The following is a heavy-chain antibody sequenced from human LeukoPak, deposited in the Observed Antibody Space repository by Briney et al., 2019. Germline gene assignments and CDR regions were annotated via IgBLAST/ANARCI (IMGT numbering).Heavy chain of an antibody. CDR2: ISGSSSYI. Sequence: GGSLRLSCAASGFTFSSYSMNWVRQAPGKGLEWVSSISGSSSYIHYADSVKGRFTISRDNAKNSLYLQMNSLRAEDTAVYYCAELGITMIGGVWGKGTTVTISS. D-gene: IGHD3-10*02. J-gene: IGHJ6*04. CDR3: AELGITMIGGV. V-gene: IGHV3-21*01. CDR1: GFTFSSYS.